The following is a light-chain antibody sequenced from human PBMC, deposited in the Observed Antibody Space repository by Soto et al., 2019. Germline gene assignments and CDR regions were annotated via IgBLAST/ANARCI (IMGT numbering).Light chain of an antibody. CDR2: LAS. J-gene: IGKJ1*01. V-gene: IGKV2-28*01. CDR3: MQALHTPT. CDR1: QSLRLTIGFHY. Sequence: DVGMPQSPLSLSVTPGGPASISCGSSQSLRLTIGFHYLDWYLQKPGQPPQLLIYLASNRASGVPDRFSGSGSGTDFTLRISRVEAADVGVYYCMQALHTPTFGQGTKVEVK.